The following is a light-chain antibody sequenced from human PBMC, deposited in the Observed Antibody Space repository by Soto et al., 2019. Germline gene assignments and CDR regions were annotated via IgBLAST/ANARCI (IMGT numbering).Light chain of an antibody. CDR2: AAS. CDR1: QGIRNE. J-gene: IGKJ4*01. V-gene: IGKV1-17*01. Sequence: DIQMTQSPSSLSSSVIYIFTMTCRSSQGIRNELGWYQQKPGKAPKRLIYAASSLQSGVPSRFSGSGYGTEFTLTISSLQPEDFATYYCLQHNSYPHTFGGGTNVDI. CDR3: LQHNSYPHT.